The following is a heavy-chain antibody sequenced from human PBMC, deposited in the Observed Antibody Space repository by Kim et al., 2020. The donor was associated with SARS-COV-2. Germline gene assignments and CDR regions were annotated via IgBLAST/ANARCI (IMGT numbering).Heavy chain of an antibody. Sequence: TYYAASVKGRFTISRDNSKNTLSLQMNSLRAEDTAVYYCAKEVAAGGIPILDYWGQGTLVTVSS. D-gene: IGHD6-13*01. CDR2: T. J-gene: IGHJ4*02. V-gene: IGHV3-23*01. CDR3: AKEVAAGGIPILDY.